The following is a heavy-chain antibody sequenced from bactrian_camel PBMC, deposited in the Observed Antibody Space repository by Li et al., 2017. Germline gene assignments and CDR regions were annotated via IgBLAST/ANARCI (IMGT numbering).Heavy chain of an antibody. CDR2: IYTGSGNT. Sequence: VQLVESGGGSVQAGGSLTLSCKVSMLTFSSACLGWFRQAPGKEREGVARIYTGSGNTYYADSVKGRFTISQDNAKNTVYLQMNSLKPEDTAMYYCAARGPYCYTKLSVADFTYWARGPRSPSP. D-gene: IGHD2*01. J-gene: IGHJ4*01. CDR1: MLTFSSAC. V-gene: IGHV3S40*01.